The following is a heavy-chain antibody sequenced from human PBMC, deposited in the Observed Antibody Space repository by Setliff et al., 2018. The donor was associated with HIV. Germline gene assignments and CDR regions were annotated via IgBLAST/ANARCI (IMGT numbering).Heavy chain of an antibody. CDR2: IGAFNGNT. V-gene: IGHV1-18*01. CDR1: GYTFTDFG. D-gene: IGHD2-15*01. CDR3: ARAGAAETSHFDF. Sequence: ASVKVSCKASGYTFTDFGITWVRQAPGQGLEWTGWIGAFNGNTHYPQNLQGRVTMTTDTSTRTAYMDLRSLRSEDTAVYFCARAGAAETSHFDFWGQGTLVTVSS. J-gene: IGHJ4*02.